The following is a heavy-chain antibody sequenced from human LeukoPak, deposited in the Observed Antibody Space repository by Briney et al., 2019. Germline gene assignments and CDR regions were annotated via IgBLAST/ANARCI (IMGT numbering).Heavy chain of an antibody. CDR2: ISSSSSTI. CDR3: ARGRGYSGSYYSD. V-gene: IGHV3-48*04. J-gene: IGHJ4*02. Sequence: GGSLRLSCAASGFTFSSYSMNWVRQAPGKGLEWVSYISSSSSTIYYADSVKGRFTISRDNAKNSLYLQMNSLRAEDTAVYYCARGRGYSGSYYSDWGQGTLVTVSS. D-gene: IGHD1-26*01. CDR1: GFTFSSYS.